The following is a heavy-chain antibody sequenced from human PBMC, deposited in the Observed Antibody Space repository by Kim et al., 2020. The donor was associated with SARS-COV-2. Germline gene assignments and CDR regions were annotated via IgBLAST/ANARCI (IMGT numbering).Heavy chain of an antibody. Sequence: GGSLRLSCTASGFTFSDHYMDWVRQAPGKGLEWVGRTRNKANSYTTEYAASVKGRFTISRDVSKNSLYLQMNSLKTEDTAVYYCASAQQATRPAFDIWG. V-gene: IGHV3-72*01. CDR2: TRNKANSYTT. CDR1: GFTFSDHY. CDR3: ASAQQATRPAFDI. J-gene: IGHJ3*02. D-gene: IGHD6-6*01.